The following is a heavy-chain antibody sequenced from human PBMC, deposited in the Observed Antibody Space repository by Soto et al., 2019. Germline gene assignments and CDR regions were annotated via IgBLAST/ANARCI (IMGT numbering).Heavy chain of an antibody. J-gene: IGHJ4*02. CDR2: ISYDGSKK. Sequence: GGSLRLSCAASGFTFSSYGMHWVRQAPGKGLEWVAVISYDGSKKYYADSVKGRFTISRDNSKDTLYLQMNSLRAEDTAVYYCAKEQLWLQDYFDYWGQGTLVTVSS. CDR1: GFTFSSYG. CDR3: AKEQLWLQDYFDY. D-gene: IGHD5-18*01. V-gene: IGHV3-30*18.